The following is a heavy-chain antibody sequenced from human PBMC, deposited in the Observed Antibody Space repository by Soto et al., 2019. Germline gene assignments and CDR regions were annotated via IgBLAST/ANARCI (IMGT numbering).Heavy chain of an antibody. CDR1: GFTFRDKW. V-gene: IGHV3-15*01. J-gene: IGHJ4*02. CDR2: IKTKKEGATI. Sequence: DVQLVESGGGLVQPGGSLRLSCAASGFTFRDKWMSWVRQAPGKGLEWIGRIKTKKEGATIDYIAPVKGRFTISRDDSRSTLFLQMNSLKIEDTGVYYCTTDPRSWGQGTLVTVSS. CDR3: TTDPRS.